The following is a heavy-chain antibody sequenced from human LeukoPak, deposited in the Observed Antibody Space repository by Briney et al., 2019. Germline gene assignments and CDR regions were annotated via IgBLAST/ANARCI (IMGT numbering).Heavy chain of an antibody. CDR1: GGSISSSSYY. D-gene: IGHD3-3*02. J-gene: IGHJ4*02. Sequence: SETLSLTCTVSGGSISSSSYYWGWIRQPPGKGLEWIGNIFYSGSTYYKPSLKSRVTISVDTSKNQFSLKLSSVTAADTAVYYCARGRAFFDWGRGTLVTVSS. CDR3: ARGRAFFD. V-gene: IGHV4-39*01. CDR2: IFYSGST.